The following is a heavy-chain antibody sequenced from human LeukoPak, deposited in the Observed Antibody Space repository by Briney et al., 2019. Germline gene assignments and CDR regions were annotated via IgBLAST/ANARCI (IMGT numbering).Heavy chain of an antibody. CDR3: AQAHSIGWYPC. J-gene: IGHJ4*02. D-gene: IGHD6-19*01. V-gene: IGHV3-23*01. CDR1: GFTISNYG. CDR2: ISLSGDTE. Sequence: SGGSLRLSCAVSGFTISNYGMSWVRQAPGKGLEWVSAISLSGDTEYYADSVKGRFIISRDNSRNTLYLQINSLRPEDTALYYCAQAHSIGWYPCWGQGTLVTVSS.